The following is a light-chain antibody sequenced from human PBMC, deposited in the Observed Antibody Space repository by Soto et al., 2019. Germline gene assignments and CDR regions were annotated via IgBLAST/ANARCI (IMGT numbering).Light chain of an antibody. V-gene: IGKV1-12*01. J-gene: IGKJ4*01. CDR3: QQANSFPLT. Sequence: DIQMTPSPSSVSASVGARVTITCRASQGINNWLAWYQQKPGKAPKLLIYTASGLQSGVPSRFSGSGSGTDFTLTISSLQPEDFATYYCQQANSFPLTFGGGTKVEIK. CDR1: QGINNW. CDR2: TAS.